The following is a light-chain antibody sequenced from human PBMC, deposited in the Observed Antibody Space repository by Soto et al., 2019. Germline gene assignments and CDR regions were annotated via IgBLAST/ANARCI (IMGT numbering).Light chain of an antibody. CDR3: AAWDDSLNAFYV. J-gene: IGLJ1*01. CDR2: GHN. Sequence: QSVLTQPPSVSGAPGQRVTISCTGSYSNIGAGYEVHWYQQIPGTAPKLLISGHNNRPSGVPDRFSGSKSGTSASLAISGLQSEDEADYYCAAWDDSLNAFYVLGTGTKLTVL. V-gene: IGLV1-40*01. CDR1: YSNIGAGYE.